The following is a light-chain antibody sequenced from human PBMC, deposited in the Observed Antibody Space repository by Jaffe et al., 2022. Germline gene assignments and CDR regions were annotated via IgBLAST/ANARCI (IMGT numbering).Light chain of an antibody. J-gene: IGKJ2*01. V-gene: IGKV6-21*02. CDR1: QSIGTS. CDR3: HQSSILPYT. Sequence: EIVLTQSPEFQSVTPKEKVTITCRASQSIGTSLHWYQQKPDQSPELLIKYASHSISGVPSRFSGSGSGTDFTLTINSLEAEDAATYYCHQSSILPYTFGQGTKLEIK. CDR2: YAS.